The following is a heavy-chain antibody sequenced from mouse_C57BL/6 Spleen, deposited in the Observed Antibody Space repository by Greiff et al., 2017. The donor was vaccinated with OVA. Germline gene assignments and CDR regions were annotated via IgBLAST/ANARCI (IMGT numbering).Heavy chain of an antibody. Sequence: QVQLQQPGAELVRPGSSVKLSCKASGYTFTSYWMDWVKQRPGQGLEWIGNIYPSDSETHYNQKFKDKATLTVDKSSSTAYMQLSSLTSEDSAVYYCARRLTTVVATYYFDYWGQGTTLTVSS. D-gene: IGHD1-1*01. V-gene: IGHV1-61*01. CDR3: ARRLTTVVATYYFDY. CDR2: IYPSDSET. J-gene: IGHJ2*01. CDR1: GYTFTSYW.